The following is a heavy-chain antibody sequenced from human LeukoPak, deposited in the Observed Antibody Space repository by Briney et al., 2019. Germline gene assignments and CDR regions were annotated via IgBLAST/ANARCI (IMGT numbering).Heavy chain of an antibody. J-gene: IGHJ3*02. CDR3: AKGQWGSIDSAFDI. CDR2: ISGSGGST. Sequence: GGTLRLSCAASGFTFSNYGMSWVRQAPGKGLEWVSGISGSGGSTYYADSVKGRFTISRDNSKNTLYLQMNSLRAEDTAVYYCAKGQWGSIDSAFDIWGQGTMVTVSS. V-gene: IGHV3-23*01. D-gene: IGHD3-16*01. CDR1: GFTFSNYG.